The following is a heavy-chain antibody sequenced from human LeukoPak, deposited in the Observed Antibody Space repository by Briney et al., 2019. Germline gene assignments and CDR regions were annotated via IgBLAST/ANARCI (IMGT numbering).Heavy chain of an antibody. V-gene: IGHV4-39*01. D-gene: IGHD1-26*01. CDR3: ARGWELLNDAFDI. Sequence: SETLSLTCTVSGGPISSSSYYWGWIRQPPGKGLEWIGSIYYSGSTYYNPSLKSRVTISVDTSKNQFSLKLSSVTAADTAVYYCARGWELLNDAFDIWGQGTMVTVSS. CDR1: GGPISSSSYY. CDR2: IYYSGST. J-gene: IGHJ3*02.